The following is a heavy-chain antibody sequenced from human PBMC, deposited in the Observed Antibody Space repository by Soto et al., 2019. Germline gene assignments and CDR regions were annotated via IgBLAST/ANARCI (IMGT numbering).Heavy chain of an antibody. CDR1: GGSFSGYY. D-gene: IGHD5-18*01. CDR2: INHSGST. J-gene: IGHJ5*02. Sequence: PSETLSLTCAVYGGSFSGYYWSWIRQPPGKGLEWIGEINHSGSTNYNPSLKSRVTISVDTSKNQFSLKLSSVTAADTAVYYCARERNTAMVNWFDPWGQGTLVTVSS. CDR3: ARERNTAMVNWFDP. V-gene: IGHV4-34*01.